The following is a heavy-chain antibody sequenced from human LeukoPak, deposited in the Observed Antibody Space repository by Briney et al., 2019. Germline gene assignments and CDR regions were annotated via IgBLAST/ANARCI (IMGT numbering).Heavy chain of an antibody. Sequence: GGSLRLSCAASGFTFSSYAMSWVRQAPGKGLEWASAISGSGGSTYYADSVKGRFTISRDNSKNTLYLQMNSLRAEDTAVYYCAKEITMVRGVRGYYGMDVWGQGTTVTVSS. V-gene: IGHV3-23*01. CDR3: AKEITMVRGVRGYYGMDV. D-gene: IGHD3-10*01. CDR2: ISGSGGST. CDR1: GFTFSSYA. J-gene: IGHJ6*02.